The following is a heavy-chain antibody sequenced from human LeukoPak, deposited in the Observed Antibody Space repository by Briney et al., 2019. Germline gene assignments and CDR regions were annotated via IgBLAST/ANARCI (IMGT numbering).Heavy chain of an antibody. V-gene: IGHV3-23*01. J-gene: IGHJ4*02. D-gene: IGHD3-10*01. CDR2: ISGSGGST. CDR1: GFTFSSYG. Sequence: GGSLRLSCAASGFTFSSYGMSWVRQAPGKGLEWVSAISGSGGSTYYADSVKGRFIISRDNAKNSLYLQMNSLRAEDTAVYYCARDAGMVRGIILYYFDYWGQGTLVTVSS. CDR3: ARDAGMVRGIILYYFDY.